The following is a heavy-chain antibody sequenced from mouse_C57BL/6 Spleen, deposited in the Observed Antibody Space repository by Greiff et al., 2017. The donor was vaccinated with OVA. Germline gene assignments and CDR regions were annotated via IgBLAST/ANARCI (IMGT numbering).Heavy chain of an antibody. D-gene: IGHD2-2*01. CDR3: AGGYGYGRASYAMDY. V-gene: IGHV3-3*01. CDR2: TFYSGIT. CDR1: GFSINSDCY. Sequence: VQLKESGPSLVRPSQTLSLTCTVTGFSINSDCYWIWIRQFPGNKLEYIGYTFYSGITYYNPSLESRTYITRDTSKNQFSLKLSSVTTEDTATYYCAGGYGYGRASYAMDYWGQGTSVTVSS. J-gene: IGHJ4*01.